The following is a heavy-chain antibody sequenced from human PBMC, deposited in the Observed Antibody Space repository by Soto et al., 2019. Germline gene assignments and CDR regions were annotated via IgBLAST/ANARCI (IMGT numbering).Heavy chain of an antibody. CDR1: GFTFSNYG. D-gene: IGHD2-8*01. V-gene: IGHV1-18*01. CDR3: ARDIESVTAKHFFYYYAMDV. Sequence: ASVKVSCKASGFTFSNYGLNWVRQAPGQGLEWMGWVSAKNGHSNYAQNLQGRVSMTTDTSTSTAYMELRGLRFDDTAVYYCARDIESVTAKHFFYYYAMDVWGQGTTVTVS. CDR2: VSAKNGHS. J-gene: IGHJ6*02.